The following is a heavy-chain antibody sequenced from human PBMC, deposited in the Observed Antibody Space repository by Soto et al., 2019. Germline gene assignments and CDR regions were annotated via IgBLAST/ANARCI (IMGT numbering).Heavy chain of an antibody. J-gene: IGHJ5*02. D-gene: IGHD6-19*01. Sequence: SETLSLTCTVSGGSISSSSYYWGWIRQPPGKGLEWIGSIYYSGSTYYNPSLKSRVTISVDTSKNQFSLKLSSVTAADTAVYYCARHEQWLVRNDWFDPWGQGTLVT. CDR1: GGSISSSSYY. CDR2: IYYSGST. CDR3: ARHEQWLVRNDWFDP. V-gene: IGHV4-39*01.